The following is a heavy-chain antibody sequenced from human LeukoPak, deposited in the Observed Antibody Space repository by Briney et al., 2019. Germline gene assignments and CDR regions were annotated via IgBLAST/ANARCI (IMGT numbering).Heavy chain of an antibody. D-gene: IGHD5-12*01. J-gene: IGHJ4*02. CDR1: GFSFRDFW. Sequence: SGGSLRLSCAASGFSFRDFWMTWVRQAPGKGLEWVANINQGGNPKYYVDSVKGRFTISRDDAESSLYVQMNNLKDEDTAVYYCARFGYSGWNLENWGQGTLVTVSS. CDR3: ARFGYSGWNLEN. V-gene: IGHV3-7*01. CDR2: INQGGNPK.